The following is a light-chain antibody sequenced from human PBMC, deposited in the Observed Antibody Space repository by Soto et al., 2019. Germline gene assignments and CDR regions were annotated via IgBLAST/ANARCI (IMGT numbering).Light chain of an antibody. CDR3: QQYGSSPWT. V-gene: IGKV3-20*01. CDR2: GAS. J-gene: IGKJ1*01. CDR1: QSVSSSY. Sequence: EIVLTQSPGTLSLSPGERATLSCRASQSVSSSYLAWYQQKLGQAPRLLIHGASSRATGIPDRFSGSGSGTDFPLTIRRLEPEDFAVYYCQQYGSSPWTFGQGTKVEIK.